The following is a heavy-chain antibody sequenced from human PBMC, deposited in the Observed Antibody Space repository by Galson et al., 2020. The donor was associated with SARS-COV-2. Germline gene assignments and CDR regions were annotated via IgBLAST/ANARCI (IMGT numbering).Heavy chain of an antibody. D-gene: IGHD6-13*01. Sequence: SQTLSLTCSVSGGSISSYYWSWIRQSPGKGLEWLAYIYFSGSRNYNPSLKNRGTVSIDTSTDQFSLKLRSVTAADTAVYYCARGTEAAAGDFEYWGQGILVTVSS. CDR3: ARGTEAAAGDFEY. CDR2: IYFSGSR. CDR1: GGSISSYY. J-gene: IGHJ4*02. V-gene: IGHV4-59*01.